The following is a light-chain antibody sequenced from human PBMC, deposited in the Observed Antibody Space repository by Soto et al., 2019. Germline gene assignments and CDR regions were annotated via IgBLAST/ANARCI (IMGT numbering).Light chain of an antibody. CDR2: AAS. Sequence: AIQMTQSPSSLSASVGDRVTIACRASQGIRNDLVWYQQKPGKAPNLLIYAASSLQSGVPSRFSGSGSGTDFTLTISSLQPEDIATYYCLQHYNDPRTFGQGTKVEIK. V-gene: IGKV1-6*01. CDR1: QGIRND. CDR3: LQHYNDPRT. J-gene: IGKJ1*01.